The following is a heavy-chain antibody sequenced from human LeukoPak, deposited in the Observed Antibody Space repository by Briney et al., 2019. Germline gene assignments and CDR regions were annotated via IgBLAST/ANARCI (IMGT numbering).Heavy chain of an antibody. V-gene: IGHV4-34*01. CDR3: ARPQAYGDHLGTDIPVGSFDI. J-gene: IGHJ3*02. Sequence: PSETLSLTCAVYGGSFSGYYWSWIRQPPGKGLEWIGSIYYSGSTYYNPSPKSRVTISVDTSKNQFSLKLSSVTAADTAVYYCARPQAYGDHLGTDIPVGSFDIWGQGTMVTVSS. CDR2: IYYSGST. CDR1: GGSFSGYY. D-gene: IGHD4-17*01.